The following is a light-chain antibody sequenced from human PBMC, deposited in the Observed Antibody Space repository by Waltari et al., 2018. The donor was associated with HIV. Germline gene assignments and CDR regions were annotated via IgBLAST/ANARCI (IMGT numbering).Light chain of an antibody. CDR1: RRDIGGYDH. CDR2: DVD. V-gene: IGLV2-11*01. J-gene: IGLJ3*02. Sequence: QSALSQPHSVSGSPGQSVTLSCNGSRRDIGGYDHVSWYQLHPGKAPRVIIFDVDKRPAGVPDRIIGSKSGNTASLSISGLQTDDEAEYFCCSYGGSYTWVFGGGTKLTV. CDR3: CSYGGSYTWV.